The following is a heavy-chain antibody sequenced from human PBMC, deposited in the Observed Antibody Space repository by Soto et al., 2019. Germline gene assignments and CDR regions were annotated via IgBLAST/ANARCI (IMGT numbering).Heavy chain of an antibody. D-gene: IGHD3-10*02. Sequence: SETLSLTCAVYGGSFSGYYWSWIRQPPGKGLEWIGEINHSGSTNYNPSLKSRVTISVDTSKNQFSLKLSSVTAADTAVYYCAKGGGVTLFGGFIKRKNYFPYGGRETGAPVS. CDR3: AKGGGVTLFGGFIKRKNYFPY. CDR2: INHSGST. CDR1: GGSFSGYY. J-gene: IGHJ4*02. V-gene: IGHV4-34*01.